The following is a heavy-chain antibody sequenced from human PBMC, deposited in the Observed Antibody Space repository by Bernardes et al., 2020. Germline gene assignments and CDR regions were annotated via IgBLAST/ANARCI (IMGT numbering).Heavy chain of an antibody. CDR1: GFTFSSYG. CDR3: ARDGLVGATHPGY. V-gene: IGHV3-33*01. CDR2: IWYDGSNK. Sequence: GRSLKLCCAASGFTFSSYGMHWVRQAPGKGREWVAVIWYDGSNKYYADSVKGRFTISRDNSKNTLYLQMNSLRAEDTAVYYCARDGLVGATHPGYWGQGTLVTVSS. J-gene: IGHJ4*02. D-gene: IGHD1-26*01.